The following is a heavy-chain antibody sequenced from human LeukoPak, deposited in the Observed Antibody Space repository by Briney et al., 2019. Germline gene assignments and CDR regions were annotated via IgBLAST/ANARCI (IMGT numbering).Heavy chain of an antibody. CDR2: INHSGST. D-gene: IGHD3-9*01. CDR1: GGSFSGYY. Sequence: SETLSLTCAVYGGSFSGYYWSWVRQPPGKGLGWIGEINHSGSTNYNPSLKSRVTISVDTSKNQFSLKLSSVTAADTAVYYCARGSRLVPDYWGQGTLVTVSS. J-gene: IGHJ4*02. V-gene: IGHV4-34*01. CDR3: ARGSRLVPDY.